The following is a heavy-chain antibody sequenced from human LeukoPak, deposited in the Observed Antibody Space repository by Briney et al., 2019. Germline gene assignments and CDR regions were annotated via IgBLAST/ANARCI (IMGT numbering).Heavy chain of an antibody. D-gene: IGHD3-22*01. CDR3: AREIFYYDSRRHYYYMDV. J-gene: IGHJ6*03. V-gene: IGHV5-51*01. CDR2: IYPGDSDT. Sequence: GESLKISCKGSGYSFTSYWIGCVRQMPGKGLEWMGIIYPGDSDTRYSPSFQGQVTISADKSISTAYLQWSSLKASDTAMYYCAREIFYYDSRRHYYYMDVWGKGTTVTVSS. CDR1: GYSFTSYW.